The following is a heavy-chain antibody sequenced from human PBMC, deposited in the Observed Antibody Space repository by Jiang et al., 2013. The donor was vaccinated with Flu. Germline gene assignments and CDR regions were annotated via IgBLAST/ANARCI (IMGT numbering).Heavy chain of an antibody. Sequence: KPSETLSLTCTVSGGSISSSYYYWGWIRQPPGKGLEWIGSIYYSGSTYYNPSLKSRVTISVDTSRNQFSLKLSSVTAADTAVYYCARLGYFDSGSGWDFDYWGQGTLVTVSS. V-gene: IGHV4-39*01. D-gene: IGHD3-10*01. CDR1: GGSISSSYYY. CDR2: IYYSGST. J-gene: IGHJ4*02. CDR3: ARLGYFDSGSGWDFDY.